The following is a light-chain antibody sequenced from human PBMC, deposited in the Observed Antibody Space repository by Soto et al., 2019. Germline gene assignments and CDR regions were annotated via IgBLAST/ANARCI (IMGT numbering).Light chain of an antibody. J-gene: IGKJ5*01. CDR2: GAS. CDR1: QSVSSN. Sequence: MTHSAAALSVSTGERATLSCRASQSVSSNLAWYQQKPGQAPRLLIYGASTRATGIPARFSGSGSGTEFALTISSLQSEDFAVYYCQQYNNWPPITFCHGTRLEI. CDR3: QQYNNWPPIT. V-gene: IGKV3D-15*01.